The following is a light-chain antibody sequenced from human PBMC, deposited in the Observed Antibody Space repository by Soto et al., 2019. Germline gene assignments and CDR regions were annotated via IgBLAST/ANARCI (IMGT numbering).Light chain of an antibody. CDR2: DAS. J-gene: IGKJ4*01. CDR1: QTISKW. CDR3: QQSVSLPLS. V-gene: IGKV1-5*01. Sequence: DIQMTQSPSTLSAAVGDRVTITCRASQTISKWLAWYQQKPGQAPKLLIYDASNLNTGVPTRFSGSGFGTHFIFNISSLQPDDAGTYYCQQSVSLPLSFGGGTRVEIK.